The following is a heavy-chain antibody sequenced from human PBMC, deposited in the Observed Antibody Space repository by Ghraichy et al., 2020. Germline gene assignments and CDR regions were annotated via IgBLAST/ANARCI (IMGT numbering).Heavy chain of an antibody. Sequence: GGSLRLSCAASGFTFSDYYMSWIRQAPGKGLEWVSYISSSSSYTNYADSVKGRFTISRDNTKNSLYLQMNSLRAEDTAVYYCAREGGSGYYYLDYWGQGTLVTVSS. J-gene: IGHJ4*02. CDR2: ISSSSSYT. CDR3: AREGGSGYYYLDY. CDR1: GFTFSDYY. V-gene: IGHV3-11*06. D-gene: IGHD3-22*01.